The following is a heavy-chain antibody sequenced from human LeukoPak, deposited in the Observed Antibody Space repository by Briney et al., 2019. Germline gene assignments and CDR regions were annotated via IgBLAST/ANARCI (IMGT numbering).Heavy chain of an antibody. D-gene: IGHD5-18*01. V-gene: IGHV3-30*03. CDR2: ISYDGSNK. CDR1: GFTFSSYG. CDR3: ARGSGYSYGDFDY. Sequence: GRSLRLSCAASGFTFSSYGMHWVRQAPGKGLEWVEVISYDGSNKYYADSVKGRFTISRDNAKNSLYLQMNSLRAEDTAVYYCARGSGYSYGDFDYWGQGTLVTVSS. J-gene: IGHJ4*02.